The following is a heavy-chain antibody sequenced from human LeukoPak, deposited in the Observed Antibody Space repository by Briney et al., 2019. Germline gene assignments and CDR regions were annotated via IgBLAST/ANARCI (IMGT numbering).Heavy chain of an antibody. J-gene: IGHJ5*02. Sequence: SSETLSLTCTVSGGSISSSTFYWGWIRQPPGKGLEWIGSLYYSGSTYYNPSLKSRVTISVDTSKNQFSLKLSSVTAADTAVYYCARGYPRYYYGSGSYHWFDPWGQGTLVTVSS. V-gene: IGHV4-39*01. CDR2: LYYSGST. CDR1: GGSISSSTFY. D-gene: IGHD3-10*01. CDR3: ARGYPRYYYGSGSYHWFDP.